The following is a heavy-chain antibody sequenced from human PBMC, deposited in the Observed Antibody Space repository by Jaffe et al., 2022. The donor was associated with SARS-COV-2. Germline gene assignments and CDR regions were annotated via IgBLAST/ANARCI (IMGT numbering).Heavy chain of an antibody. J-gene: IGHJ2*01. CDR3: ARAGPPLEQQLGDWYFDL. CDR1: GGTFSSYA. D-gene: IGHD6-13*01. CDR2: IIPIFGTA. Sequence: QVQLVQSGAEVKKPGSSVKVSCKASGGTFSSYAISWVRQAPGQGLEWMGGIIPIFGTANYAQKFQGRVTITADESTSTAYMELSSLRSEDTAVYYCARAGPPLEQQLGDWYFDLWGRGTLVTVSS. V-gene: IGHV1-69*01.